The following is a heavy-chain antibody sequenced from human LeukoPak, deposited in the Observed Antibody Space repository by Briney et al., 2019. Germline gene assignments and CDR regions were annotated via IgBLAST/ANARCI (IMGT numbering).Heavy chain of an antibody. D-gene: IGHD2-21*02. V-gene: IGHV3-30-3*01. J-gene: IGHJ4*02. CDR2: ISYDGSNK. Sequence: GGSLRLSCAASGVTFSSYAMHWVRQAPGKGLEWEAVISYDGSNKYYADSVKGRFTISRDNSKNTLYLQMNSLRAEDTAVYYCARDIDRSDIVVVTAIAFDYWGQGTLVTVSS. CDR3: ARDIDRSDIVVVTAIAFDY. CDR1: GVTFSSYA.